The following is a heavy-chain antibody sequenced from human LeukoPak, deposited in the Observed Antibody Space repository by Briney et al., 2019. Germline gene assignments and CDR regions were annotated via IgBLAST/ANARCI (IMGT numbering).Heavy chain of an antibody. CDR2: IKQDGSEK. D-gene: IGHD3-9*01. CDR3: ARRYFDWSNWFDP. CDR1: GFTFSSYW. V-gene: IGHV3-7*01. J-gene: IGHJ5*02. Sequence: GGSLRLSCAASGFTFSSYWMSWVRQAPGKGLEWVANIKQDGSEKYYVDSVKGRFTISRDNAKNSLYLQMNSLRAEDTAVYYCARRYFDWSNWFDPWGQGTLVTVSS.